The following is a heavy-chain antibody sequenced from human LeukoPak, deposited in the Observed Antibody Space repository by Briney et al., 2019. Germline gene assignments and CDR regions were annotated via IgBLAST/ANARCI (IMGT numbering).Heavy chain of an antibody. V-gene: IGHV3-48*01. CDR1: GFTFSIFN. J-gene: IGHJ6*02. CDR2: ISGSSSTI. CDR3: ARRNAMDV. Sequence: GGSLRLSCAASGFTFSIFNMNWVRQAPGKGLEWVSYISGSSSTIYYADSVKGRFTISRDNAKNSLSLQLNSLRAEDTAVYYCARRNAMDVWGQGTTVIVFS.